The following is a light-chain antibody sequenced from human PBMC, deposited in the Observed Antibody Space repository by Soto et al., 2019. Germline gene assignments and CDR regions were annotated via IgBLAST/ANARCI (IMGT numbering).Light chain of an antibody. V-gene: IGKV3-20*01. J-gene: IGKJ5*01. CDR2: GAS. CDR1: QSVSSSY. CDR3: QQYNNWPPIT. Sequence: EIVCPQSPCTLSLSPAERAPLSCSASQSVSSSYLAWYQQKPGQAPRLLIYGASSRATGIPDRFSGSGSGTEFTLTISSLQSEDFAVYYCQQYNNWPPITFGQGTRLEVK.